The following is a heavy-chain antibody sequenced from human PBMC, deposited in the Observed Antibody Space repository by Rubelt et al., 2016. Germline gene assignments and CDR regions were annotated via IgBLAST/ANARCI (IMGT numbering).Heavy chain of an antibody. CDR3: ASYTPGYRSFEN. Sequence: EVQLVESGGGLIQPGGSLRLSCAASGFTVSSSYMSWFRQAPGKGLEWVSVIYSGGSTNYADSVKGRFTIPRDNAKNSLYLEMNSLSAEDTAVYYCASYTPGYRSFENWGQGTLVTVSS. J-gene: IGHJ4*02. CDR1: GFTVSSSY. D-gene: IGHD5-18*01. V-gene: IGHV3-53*01. CDR2: IYSGGST.